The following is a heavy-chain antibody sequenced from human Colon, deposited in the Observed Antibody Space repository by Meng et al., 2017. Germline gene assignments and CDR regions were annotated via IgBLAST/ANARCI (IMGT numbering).Heavy chain of an antibody. D-gene: IGHD2-2*01. J-gene: IGHJ4*02. Sequence: VQLQESGPGLVKPSQTLFLTFTISNASTNSADYYWNWIRQPPGKGPEWLGYIHSSGNTYYTPSLKSRLAMSLDTSKNQFSLRLTSVTAADTAVYYCARNPVIPDARTFDFWGQGALVTVSS. CDR1: NASTNSADYY. V-gene: IGHV4-30-4*01. CDR2: IHSSGNT. CDR3: ARNPVIPDARTFDF.